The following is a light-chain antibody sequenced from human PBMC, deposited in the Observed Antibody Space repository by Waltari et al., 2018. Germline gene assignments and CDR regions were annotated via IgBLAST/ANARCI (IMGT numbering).Light chain of an antibody. J-gene: IGLJ2*01. V-gene: IGLV1-51*01. Sequence: QSVLTQPPSVSAAPGQKVTISCSGDGSNIGNNYVSWYQQFPGTAPKLLIYDNNKRPAGIPVRVSGSKSGTSATLVITGLHTGYEADYYCGTWDTSLSKVFGGGTKLTVL. CDR1: GSNIGNNY. CDR2: DNN. CDR3: GTWDTSLSKV.